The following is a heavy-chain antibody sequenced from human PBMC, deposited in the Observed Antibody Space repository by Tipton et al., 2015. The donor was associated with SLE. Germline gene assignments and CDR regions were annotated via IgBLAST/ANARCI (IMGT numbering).Heavy chain of an antibody. CDR2: IYTSGST. Sequence: TLSLTCTVSGGSISSGSYYWTWIRQPAGKGLEWIGRIYTSGSTHYNPSLKSRVTISVDTSKNQFSLKLSSVTAADTAVYYCARALLNSCYKTWGQGTLVTVSS. V-gene: IGHV4-61*02. CDR3: ARALLNSCYKT. D-gene: IGHD2-2*02. CDR1: GGSISSGSYY. J-gene: IGHJ4*02.